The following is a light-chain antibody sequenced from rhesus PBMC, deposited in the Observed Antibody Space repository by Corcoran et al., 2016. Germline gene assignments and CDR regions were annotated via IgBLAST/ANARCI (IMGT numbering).Light chain of an antibody. J-gene: IGKJ1*01. CDR2: YAS. Sequence: DIQMTQSPSSLSASVGDTVTITGRASQRISHYLAWHQQKPGKAPKPLIYYASNLESGVPPRFSGSGSGTDFTLTISSLQPEDFATYYCQQHNSYPWTFGQGTKVEIK. V-gene: IGKV1S14*01. CDR1: QRISHY. CDR3: QQHNSYPWT.